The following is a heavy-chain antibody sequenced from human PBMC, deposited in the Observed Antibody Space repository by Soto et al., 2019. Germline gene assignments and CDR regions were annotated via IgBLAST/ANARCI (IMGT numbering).Heavy chain of an antibody. V-gene: IGHV1-69*12. D-gene: IGHD3-10*01. CDR1: GGTFSSYP. CDR3: ASTSFDSGSYYVLNP. J-gene: IGHJ5*02. CDR2: IIPIFGTA. Sequence: QVQLVQSGSEVKKPGSSVKVSCKASGGTFSSYPISWVRQAPGQGLEWMGGIIPIFGTANYAQKFLGRVTMTADESTSTVYMALSRVRSEETAVYYCASTSFDSGSYYVLNPWGEGTLVTIDS.